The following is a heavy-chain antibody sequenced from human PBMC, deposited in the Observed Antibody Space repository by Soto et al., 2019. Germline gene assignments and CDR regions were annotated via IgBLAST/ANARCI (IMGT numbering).Heavy chain of an antibody. CDR1: GYTFTVYY. CDR2: INPSGGST. Sequence: VASVKGSCKAAGYTFTVYYIHWVRQAPGQGLEWMGIINPSGGSTSYAQKFQGRVTMTRDTSTSTVYMELGSLRSEDTAVYYCARGDVVVVAATRPGYWGQGTLVTVS. V-gene: IGHV1-46*03. D-gene: IGHD2-15*01. CDR3: ARGDVVVVAATRPGY. J-gene: IGHJ4*02.